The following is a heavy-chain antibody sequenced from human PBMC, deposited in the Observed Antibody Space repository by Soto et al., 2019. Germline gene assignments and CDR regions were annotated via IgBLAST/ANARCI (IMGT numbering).Heavy chain of an antibody. D-gene: IGHD4-17*01. V-gene: IGHV3-21*04. J-gene: IGHJ4*02. CDR2: ISSSTSYV. Sequence: EVQLVESGGGLVKPGGSLRLSCAASGFTFSRYGMNWLRQAPGKGLEWVASISSSTSYVYYADSVKGRFSTSRDNAKNILYLEMYALRTEDTAVYFCARGPDDSDVPRWDHWGQGTLITVSS. CDR3: ARGPDDSDVPRWDH. CDR1: GFTFSRYG.